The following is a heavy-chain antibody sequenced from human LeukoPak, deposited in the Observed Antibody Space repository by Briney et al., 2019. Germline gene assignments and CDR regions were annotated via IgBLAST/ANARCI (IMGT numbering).Heavy chain of an antibody. Sequence: SVNVSCKASGVTFISYAISWVRQAPGQGLEWIGGLGPVFGPINSAQKFQDRVTLTKDDSTTTAYMELRSLRSEDTAVYYCATNPMTGYHLGDHFYFYMAVWGKGTTVTVS. CDR1: GVTFISYA. V-gene: IGHV1-69*05. D-gene: IGHD1-20*01. J-gene: IGHJ6*03. CDR2: LGPVFGPI. CDR3: ATNPMTGYHLGDHFYFYMAV.